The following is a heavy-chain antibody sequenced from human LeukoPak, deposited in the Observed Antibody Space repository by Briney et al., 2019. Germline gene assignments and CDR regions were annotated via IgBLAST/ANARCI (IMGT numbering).Heavy chain of an antibody. V-gene: IGHV1-3*03. Sequence: ASVKVSCKASGYTFTSYAMHWVRQAPGQRLEWMGWINAGNGNTKYSQEFQGRVTITRDTSASTAYMELSSLRSEDMAVYYCARAYSNYVEGFDYWGQGTLVTVSS. D-gene: IGHD4-11*01. CDR3: ARAYSNYVEGFDY. J-gene: IGHJ4*02. CDR2: INAGNGNT. CDR1: GYTFTSYA.